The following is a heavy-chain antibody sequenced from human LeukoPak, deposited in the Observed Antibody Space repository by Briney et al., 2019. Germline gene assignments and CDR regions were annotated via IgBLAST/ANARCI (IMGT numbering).Heavy chain of an antibody. Sequence: GGSLRLSCAASGFTFSSYWMHWVRQAPGKGLVWVSRINSDGSSTSYADSVKGRFTISRDNAKNTLYLRMNSLRAEDTAVYYCAREGTYYDFWSGLHPDYYGMDVWGQGTTVTVSS. CDR3: AREGTYYDFWSGLHPDYYGMDV. CDR1: GFTFSSYW. D-gene: IGHD3-3*01. J-gene: IGHJ6*02. V-gene: IGHV3-74*01. CDR2: INSDGSST.